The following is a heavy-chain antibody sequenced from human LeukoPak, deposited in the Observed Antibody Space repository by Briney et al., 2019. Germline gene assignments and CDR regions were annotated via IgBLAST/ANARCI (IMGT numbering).Heavy chain of an antibody. Sequence: GGSLRLSCVVSGFTFSSYAMSWVRQAPGKGLEWVSSISASGGNTYYADSVQGRFTISRDNSKNTLYLQMNSLRAEDTVVFYCAKGDRSGSYSYFDYWGQGTLVTVSS. D-gene: IGHD3-10*01. CDR1: GFTFSSYA. J-gene: IGHJ4*02. V-gene: IGHV3-23*01. CDR2: ISASGGNT. CDR3: AKGDRSGSYSYFDY.